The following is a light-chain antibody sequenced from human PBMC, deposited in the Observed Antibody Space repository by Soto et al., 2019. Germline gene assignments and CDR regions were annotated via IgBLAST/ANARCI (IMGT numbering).Light chain of an antibody. Sequence: EIVLTQSPGTLSLSPGERATLSCRASQSVSSSHLAWYQQKPGQAPRLLIYSASNRATGIPARFSGSGSGTDFTLTISSLEPEDFAVYYCQQRSSWPFTFGPGTKVDIK. CDR3: QQRSSWPFT. V-gene: IGKV3D-20*02. CDR2: SAS. J-gene: IGKJ3*01. CDR1: QSVSSSH.